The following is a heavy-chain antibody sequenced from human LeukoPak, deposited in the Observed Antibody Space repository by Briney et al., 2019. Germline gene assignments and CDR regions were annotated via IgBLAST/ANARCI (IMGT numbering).Heavy chain of an antibody. Sequence: GGSLRLSCAASGFTVSSNYMSWVRRAPGKGLEWVSVIYSGGSTYYADSVKGRFSISRDNSKNTLYLQMNSLRAEDTAVYYCAISIRGYYFDYWGQGTLVTVSS. J-gene: IGHJ4*02. CDR1: GFTVSSNY. CDR2: IYSGGST. V-gene: IGHV3-53*01. CDR3: AISIRGYYFDY. D-gene: IGHD2-21*01.